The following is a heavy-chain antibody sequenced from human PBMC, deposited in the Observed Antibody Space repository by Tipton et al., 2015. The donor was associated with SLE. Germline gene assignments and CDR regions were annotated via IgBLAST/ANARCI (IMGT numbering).Heavy chain of an antibody. J-gene: IGHJ6*02. V-gene: IGHV4-30-2*01. CDR2: IYYSGST. CDR3: ARHIPGWQPVGMDV. CDR1: GGPISTGFYY. D-gene: IGHD6-13*01. Sequence: TLSLICDVSGGPISTGFYYWSWFRQPPGKGLEWIGCIYYSGSTHYNPSLRSRVTISADRSKNQFSLNLTAVTAADTAVYYCARHIPGWQPVGMDVWPKGPRSPSP.